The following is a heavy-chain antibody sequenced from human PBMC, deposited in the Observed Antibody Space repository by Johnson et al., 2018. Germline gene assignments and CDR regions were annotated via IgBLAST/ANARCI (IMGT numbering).Heavy chain of an antibody. CDR1: GFPLSSFW. D-gene: IGHD3-10*01. CDR2: VTSDGSAT. J-gene: IGHJ6*02. Sequence: VQLQESGGGLVQXGGSLRLXCAASGFPLSSFWMHWVRQAPGKGLVWVSRVTSDGSATNYADSVKGRFTISRDNAKNTVYLQMNSLRVEDSAIYYCARHYRPSYYYTMDVWGQGTTVTVSS. CDR3: ARHYRPSYYYTMDV. V-gene: IGHV3-74*01.